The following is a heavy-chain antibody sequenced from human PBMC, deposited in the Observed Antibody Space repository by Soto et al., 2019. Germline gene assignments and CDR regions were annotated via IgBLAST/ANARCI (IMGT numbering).Heavy chain of an antibody. D-gene: IGHD1-26*01. Sequence: QVQLQESGPGLVKPSETLSLTCIVSGGSVGSGGYYWSWIRQPPGKGLEWIGYIYYSGSTKYSPSLKSRVTMSIDTSKNQFSLKLTSLTAADTAVYYCARDAVGATSFDHWGRGTLVTVSS. CDR3: ARDAVGATSFDH. J-gene: IGHJ4*02. CDR2: IYYSGST. CDR1: GGSVGSGGYY. V-gene: IGHV4-61*08.